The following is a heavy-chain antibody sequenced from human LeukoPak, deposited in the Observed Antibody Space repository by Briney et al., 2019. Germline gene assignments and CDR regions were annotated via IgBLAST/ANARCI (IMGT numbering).Heavy chain of an antibody. D-gene: IGHD2-15*01. J-gene: IGHJ4*02. V-gene: IGHV6-1*01. Sequence: SQTLSLTCAISGDSVSSNSAAWNWIRQSPSRGLEWLGRTYYRSKWSNDYAVSVKSRISINSDTSKNQFSLQLNSVTPEDTAVYYCARDEDASNAFDYWGQGTLVTVSS. CDR3: ARDEDASNAFDY. CDR2: TYYRSKWSN. CDR1: GDSVSSNSAA.